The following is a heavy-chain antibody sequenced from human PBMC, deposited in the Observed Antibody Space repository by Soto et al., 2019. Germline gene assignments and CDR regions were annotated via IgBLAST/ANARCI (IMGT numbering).Heavy chain of an antibody. Sequence: EGQLLESGGGLVQPGGSLRLSCAASGFTFSNYAMRWVRQAPGKGLEWVSGISAGGSGTFYADSMKGRFTISRDNSNDTLYLQMNSLRAEDTALYYCAKKTTIGGMDVWGQGTTVIVSS. D-gene: IGHD1-1*01. J-gene: IGHJ6*02. CDR1: GFTFSNYA. CDR2: ISAGGSGT. V-gene: IGHV3-23*01. CDR3: AKKTTIGGMDV.